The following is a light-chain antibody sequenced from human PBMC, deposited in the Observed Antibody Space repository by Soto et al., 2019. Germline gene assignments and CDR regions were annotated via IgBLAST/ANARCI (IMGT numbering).Light chain of an antibody. J-gene: IGKJ5*01. CDR3: QQYGGSPIT. CDR1: QSVTTK. Sequence: VLTQSQESLSLSPWQPPTLSCRASQSVTTKLAWYQHKPGQAPRLLISGASSRASGVPDRFSGSGSETEFTLIISRLQPEDFALYYCQQYGGSPITFGQGTRLEI. CDR2: GAS. V-gene: IGKV3-20*01.